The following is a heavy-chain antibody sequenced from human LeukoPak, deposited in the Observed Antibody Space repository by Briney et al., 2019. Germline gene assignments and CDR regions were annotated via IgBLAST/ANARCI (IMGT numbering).Heavy chain of an antibody. V-gene: IGHV4-34*01. Sequence: PSETLSLTCAVYGGSFSGYYWSWIRQPPGKGLEWIGEINHSGSTNYNPSLESRVTISVDTSKNQFSLKLSSVTAADTAVYYCARGRYPHSWGQGTLVTVSS. CDR1: GGSFSGYY. CDR3: ARGRYPHS. J-gene: IGHJ4*02. D-gene: IGHD1-26*01. CDR2: INHSGST.